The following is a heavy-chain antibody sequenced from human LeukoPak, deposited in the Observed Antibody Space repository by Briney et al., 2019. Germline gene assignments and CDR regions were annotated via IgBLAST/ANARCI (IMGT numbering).Heavy chain of an antibody. CDR1: GGSISSYY. V-gene: IGHV4-59*01. CDR3: ARVTAAGTPYYFDY. D-gene: IGHD6-13*01. CDR2: IYYSGST. J-gene: IGHJ4*02. Sequence: PSGTLSLTCTVSGGSISSYYWSWIRQPPGKGLEWIGYIYYSGSTNYNPSLKSRVTISVDTSKNQFSLKLSSVTAADTAVYYCARVTAAGTPYYFDYWGQGTLVTVSS.